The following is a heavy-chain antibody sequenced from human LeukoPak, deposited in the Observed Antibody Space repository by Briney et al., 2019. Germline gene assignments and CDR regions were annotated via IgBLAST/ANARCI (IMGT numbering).Heavy chain of an antibody. CDR3: ARWAHSNISAFDY. V-gene: IGHV1-18*01. CDR2: INGYNGHT. D-gene: IGHD2/OR15-2a*01. CDR1: GYTFSNYR. Sequence: ASVKVSCKAAGYTFSNYRTNWVRQAPGQGLEWMGWINGYNGHTKYAQKVQGRVTMTTDTSTSTAYMELRSLRSDDTAVYYCARWAHSNISAFDYWGQGTLVTVSS. J-gene: IGHJ4*02.